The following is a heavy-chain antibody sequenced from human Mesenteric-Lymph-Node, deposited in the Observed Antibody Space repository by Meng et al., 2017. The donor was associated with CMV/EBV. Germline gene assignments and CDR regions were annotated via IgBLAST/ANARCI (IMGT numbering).Heavy chain of an antibody. Sequence: GESLKISCAASGFTFSSYWMHWVRQAPGKGLVWVSRINSDGSSTSYADSVKGRFTISRDNAKNSLYLQMNSLRAEDTAVYYCASRSCTTGVCPFEYWGQGTLVTVSS. D-gene: IGHD2-8*01. J-gene: IGHJ4*02. CDR1: GFTFSSYW. V-gene: IGHV3-74*01. CDR2: INSDGSST. CDR3: ASRSCTTGVCPFEY.